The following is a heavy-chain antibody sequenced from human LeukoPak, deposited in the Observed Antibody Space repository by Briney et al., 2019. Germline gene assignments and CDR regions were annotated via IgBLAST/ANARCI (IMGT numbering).Heavy chain of an antibody. D-gene: IGHD6-6*01. V-gene: IGHV4-30-2*01. CDR1: GGSISSGGYS. J-gene: IGHJ3*02. CDR3: ARQLVRSVGAFDI. Sequence: SETLSLTCAVSGGSISSGGYSWSWIRQPPGKGLEWIGYIYHSGSTYYNPSLKSRVTISVDRSKNQFSLKLSSVTAADTAVYYCARQLVRSVGAFDIWGQGTMVTVSS. CDR2: IYHSGST.